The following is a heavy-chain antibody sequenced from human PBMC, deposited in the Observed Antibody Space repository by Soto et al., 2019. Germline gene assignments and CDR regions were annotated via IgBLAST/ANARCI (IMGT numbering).Heavy chain of an antibody. CDR3: ARDRSAGNYFYYGMDV. CDR2: IWYDGSKE. J-gene: IGHJ6*02. V-gene: IGHV3-33*01. Sequence: GGSLRLSCAASGLPFNRNGMHWVRHAPGKGLEWVAVIWYDGSKEYYSDSVKGRFTTSRDNSKNMLYLQMNSVRVEDMAVYFCARDRSAGNYFYYGMDVWGQGTTVTVSS. CDR1: GLPFNRNG. D-gene: IGHD1-1*01.